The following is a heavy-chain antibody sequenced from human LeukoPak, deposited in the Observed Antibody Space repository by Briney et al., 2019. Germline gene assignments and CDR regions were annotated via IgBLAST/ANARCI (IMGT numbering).Heavy chain of an antibody. J-gene: IGHJ4*02. D-gene: IGHD3-10*01. CDR1: GGSISSSY. CDR3: ARASRGHDY. Sequence: PSETLSLTCTVSGGSISSSYWSWIRQPPGKGLEWIGYIYYSGNTNYNPSLKSRVTISVDTSKNQFSLKLTSVTAADTAVYCCARASRGHDYWGQGTLVTVSS. V-gene: IGHV4-59*01. CDR2: IYYSGNT.